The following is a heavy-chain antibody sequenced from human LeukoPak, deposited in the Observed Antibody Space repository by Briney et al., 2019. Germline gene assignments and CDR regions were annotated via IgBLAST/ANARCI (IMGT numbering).Heavy chain of an antibody. V-gene: IGHV3-23*01. CDR2: FSGSGGST. J-gene: IGHJ4*02. D-gene: IGHD1-14*01. CDR1: GFTFSSYA. CDR3: AKDFSQFGYDRVWPFDY. Sequence: PGGSLRLSCAASGFTFSSYAMSWVRQAPGKGLECISGFSGSGGSTYYADSVKGRFTISRDNSKNTLYLQMNSLRAEDTAVYYCAKDFSQFGYDRVWPFDYWGQGTLVTVSS.